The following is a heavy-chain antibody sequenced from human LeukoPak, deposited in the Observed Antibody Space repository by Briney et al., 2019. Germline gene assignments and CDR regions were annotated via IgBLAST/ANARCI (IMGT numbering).Heavy chain of an antibody. D-gene: IGHD3-10*02. CDR2: ISYDGSNK. CDR3: AELGITMIGGV. V-gene: IGHV3-30*04. Sequence: GGFLRLSCAASGFTFSSYAMHWVRQAPGKGLEWVAVISYDGSNKYYADSVKGRFTISRDNSKNTLYLQMNSLRAEDTAVYYCAELGITMIGGVWGKGTTVTISS. CDR1: GFTFSSYA. J-gene: IGHJ6*04.